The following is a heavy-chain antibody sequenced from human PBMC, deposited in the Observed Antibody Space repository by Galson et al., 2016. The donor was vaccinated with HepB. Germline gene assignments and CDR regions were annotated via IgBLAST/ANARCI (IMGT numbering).Heavy chain of an antibody. V-gene: IGHV3-11*06. D-gene: IGHD3-3*02. CDR3: ARPSSPLEEYYFDY. CDR2: ISSNSMYT. CDR1: GFTFSDYF. Sequence: SLRLSCAASGFTFSDYFMTWIRRAPGKGLEWVSFISSNSMYTNYAEFVKGRFTISRDNAKKSLYLQMNSLRVEDTAVYYCARPSSPLEEYYFDYWGQGTLVTVSS. J-gene: IGHJ4*02.